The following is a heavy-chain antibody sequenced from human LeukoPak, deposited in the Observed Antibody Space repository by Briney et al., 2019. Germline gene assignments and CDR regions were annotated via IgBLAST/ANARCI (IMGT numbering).Heavy chain of an antibody. Sequence: GGSLRLSCAASGFTFSSYSMTWVRQAPGKGLEWVSSISSSSSYIYYADSVKGRFTISRDNAKNPLYLQMNSLRAEDTAVHYCARAWSSSSSLDYWGQGTLVTVSS. CDR1: GFTFSSYS. CDR3: ARAWSSSSSLDY. J-gene: IGHJ4*02. V-gene: IGHV3-21*01. D-gene: IGHD6-13*01. CDR2: ISSSSSYI.